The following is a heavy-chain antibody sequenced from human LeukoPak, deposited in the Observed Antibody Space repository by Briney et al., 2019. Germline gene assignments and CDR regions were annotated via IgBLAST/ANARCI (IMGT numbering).Heavy chain of an antibody. D-gene: IGHD6-25*01. V-gene: IGHV4-59*11. J-gene: IGHJ3*01. Sequence: PSETLSLTCAVSGGFINSHFWSWMRRPPGKGLEWLGFLFYSGSTRYNPSLQSRVSISGDRSETKFSLRLTSVTAADTAVYYCARLVDNDSSGDPDTFDVWGHGTVVIVSS. CDR1: GGFINSHF. CDR3: ARLVDNDSSGDPDTFDV. CDR2: LFYSGST.